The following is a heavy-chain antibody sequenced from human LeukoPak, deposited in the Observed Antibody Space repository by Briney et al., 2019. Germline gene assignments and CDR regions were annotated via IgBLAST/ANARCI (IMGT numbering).Heavy chain of an antibody. Sequence: PGGSLRLSCAASAFTFRTYWMSWVRQAPGTGLEWVANIQHDGSGKYYVDSVKGRFTISRDNARNSVYLQMNSLRAEDTAVYYCATSGFFLDADIFHIWGQGTMVTVSS. CDR1: AFTFRTYW. V-gene: IGHV3-7*02. CDR2: IQHDGSGK. D-gene: IGHD3-22*01. J-gene: IGHJ3*02. CDR3: ATSGFFLDADIFHI.